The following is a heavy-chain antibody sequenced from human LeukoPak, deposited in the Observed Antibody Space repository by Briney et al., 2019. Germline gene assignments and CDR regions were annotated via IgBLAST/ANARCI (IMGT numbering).Heavy chain of an antibody. CDR3: ARGGSFQWELLVY. CDR2: ISSNGGST. Sequence: GGTLRLSCAASGFTFSSYAMHWVRQAPGKGLEYVSVISSNGGSTYYANSVKGRFTISRDNSKNTLYLQMGSVSADDMAVYYCARGGSFQWELLVYWGKGTLVTVSS. CDR1: GFTFSSYA. J-gene: IGHJ4*02. D-gene: IGHD1-26*01. V-gene: IGHV3-64*01.